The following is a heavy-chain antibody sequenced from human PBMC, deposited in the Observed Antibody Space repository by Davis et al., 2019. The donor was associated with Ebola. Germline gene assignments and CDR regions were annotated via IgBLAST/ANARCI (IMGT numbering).Heavy chain of an antibody. D-gene: IGHD4-17*01. V-gene: IGHV1-69*05. CDR3: AKTTGMYYYYGMDV. CDR1: GGTFSSYA. Sequence: SVKVSCKASGGTFSSYAISWVRQAPGQGLEWMGRIIPIFGTANYAQKLQGRVTMTTDTSTSTAYMELRSLRSDDTAVYYCAKTTGMYYYYGMDVWGQGTTVTVSS. CDR2: IIPIFGTA. J-gene: IGHJ6*02.